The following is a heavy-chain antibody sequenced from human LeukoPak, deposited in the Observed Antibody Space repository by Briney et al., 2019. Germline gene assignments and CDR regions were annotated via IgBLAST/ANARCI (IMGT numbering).Heavy chain of an antibody. CDR2: IYPGDSDT. J-gene: IGHJ1*01. D-gene: IGHD3-10*01. V-gene: IGHV5-51*01. CDR3: ARRGVTGEFTPLDEYFQH. Sequence: GESLKISCKGSGYSFISYWIGWVRQMPGKGLEWMGIIYPGDSDTRYSPSFQGQVTISADKSISTAYLQWSSLKASDTAMYYCARRGVTGEFTPLDEYFQHWGQGTLVTVSS. CDR1: GYSFISYW.